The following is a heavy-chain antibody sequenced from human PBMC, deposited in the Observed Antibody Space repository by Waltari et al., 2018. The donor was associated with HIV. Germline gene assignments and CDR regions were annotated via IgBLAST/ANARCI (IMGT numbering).Heavy chain of an antibody. Sequence: QITLKESGPTLVKPTQTLTLTCTFSGFSLSTTGVGVGWIRQPPGKALEWLALIYWDDDVRYSPFLKSRITVTKDTSENQVVLTMTNMAPVDTATYYCARTWAGSETQRSFDYWGQGTLVTVSS. J-gene: IGHJ4*02. CDR2: IYWDDDV. CDR1: GFSLSTTGVG. CDR3: ARTWAGSETQRSFDY. D-gene: IGHD6-25*01. V-gene: IGHV2-5*02.